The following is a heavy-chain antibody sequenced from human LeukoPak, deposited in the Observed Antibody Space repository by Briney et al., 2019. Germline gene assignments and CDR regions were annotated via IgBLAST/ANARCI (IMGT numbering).Heavy chain of an antibody. J-gene: IGHJ3*02. D-gene: IGHD6-19*01. CDR3: ARHSSGWYGDAFDI. V-gene: IGHV3-48*03. Sequence: PGGSLRLSCAASGFTFSSYEMNWVRQAPGKGLEWVSYISSSGNTIYYADSVKGRFTVSRDSSKNTLYLQMNSLRAEDTAVYYCARHSSGWYGDAFDIWGQGTMVTVSS. CDR2: ISSSGNTI. CDR1: GFTFSSYE.